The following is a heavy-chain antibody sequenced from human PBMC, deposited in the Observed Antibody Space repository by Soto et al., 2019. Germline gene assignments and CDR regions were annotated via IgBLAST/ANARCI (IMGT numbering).Heavy chain of an antibody. CDR1: GGTFSSYA. CDR3: AREGRGYCSGGSCYETFDY. Sequence: QVQLVQSGAEVKKPGSSVKVSCKASGGTFSSYAISWVRQAPGQGLEWMGGIIPIFGTANYAQKFQGRVTITADESTSTAYMELSSLRSEDTAVYYCAREGRGYCSGGSCYETFDYWGQGTLVTVSS. CDR2: IIPIFGTA. V-gene: IGHV1-69*01. D-gene: IGHD2-15*01. J-gene: IGHJ4*02.